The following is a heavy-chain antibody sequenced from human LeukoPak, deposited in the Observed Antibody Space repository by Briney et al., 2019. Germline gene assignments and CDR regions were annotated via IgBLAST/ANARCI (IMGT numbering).Heavy chain of an antibody. CDR1: GVAFIENS. Sequence: AGTLSLTCRGSGVAFIENSFTWVRQAPGKGLEWVGLIIVNLHGGETFYAACVAGRFTVSRDDTTSSALPLMDRVEIEDTGVYYCGRGLVVVVTNYMDVWGRGTMVTVSS. D-gene: IGHD2-21*02. CDR2: IIVNLHGGET. J-gene: IGHJ6*03. V-gene: IGHV3-49*04. CDR3: GRGLVVVVTNYMDV.